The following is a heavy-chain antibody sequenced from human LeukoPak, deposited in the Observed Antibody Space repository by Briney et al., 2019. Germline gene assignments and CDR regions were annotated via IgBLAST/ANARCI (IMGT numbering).Heavy chain of an antibody. Sequence: ASVKVSCKASGYTFTSYDINWVRQATGQGLEWMGWMNPNSGNTGYAQKLQGRVTMTTETSTSTAYMELRSLTSDDTAVYYCARVYRDSYGQNWGQGTLVTVSS. D-gene: IGHD5-18*01. CDR1: GYTFTSYD. J-gene: IGHJ4*02. CDR2: MNPNSGNT. V-gene: IGHV1-8*01. CDR3: ARVYRDSYGQN.